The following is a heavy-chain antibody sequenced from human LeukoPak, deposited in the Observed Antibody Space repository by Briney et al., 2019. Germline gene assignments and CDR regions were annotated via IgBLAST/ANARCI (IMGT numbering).Heavy chain of an antibody. CDR1: GFTFSTYV. CDR3: AKDYYGSGTYFTGMGV. J-gene: IGHJ6*02. CDR2: ISYDGSNK. D-gene: IGHD3-10*01. V-gene: IGHV3-30*18. Sequence: GGSLRLSCAASGFTFSTYVMHWVRQAPGKGLEWVTMISYDGSNKYYADSVKGRFTISRDNSKNTLYLQMNSLRAEDTAVYYCAKDYYGSGTYFTGMGVWGQGTTVTVSS.